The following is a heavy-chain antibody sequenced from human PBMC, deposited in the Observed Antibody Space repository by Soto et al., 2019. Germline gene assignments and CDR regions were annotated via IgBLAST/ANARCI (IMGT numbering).Heavy chain of an antibody. D-gene: IGHD6-13*01. CDR1: GFTFSSYA. V-gene: IGHV3-23*01. J-gene: IGHJ6*02. Sequence: EVQLLESGGGLVQPGGSLRLSCAASGFTFSSYAMSWVRQAPGKGLEWVSAISGSGGSTYYADSVKGRFTISRDNSKNTLYLQMNSLRAEDTAVYYCVKSKAAAGDDYYYYGMDVWGQGTTVTVSS. CDR3: VKSKAAAGDDYYYYGMDV. CDR2: ISGSGGST.